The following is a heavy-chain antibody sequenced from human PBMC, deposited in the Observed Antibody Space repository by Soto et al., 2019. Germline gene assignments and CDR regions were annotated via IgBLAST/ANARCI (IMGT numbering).Heavy chain of an antibody. CDR2: ISYDGSNK. Sequence: QVQLVESGGGVVQPGRSLRLSCAASGVTFSSYGMHWVRQAPGKGLEWVAVISYDGSNKHYADSVKGRFTISRDNFKNXXYRQTNSLGAEDTAVYYWAQDPYYYDRRGYYVFDYWGQGTLVTVSS. CDR3: AQDPYYYDRRGYYVFDY. CDR1: GVTFSSYG. J-gene: IGHJ4*02. D-gene: IGHD3-22*01. V-gene: IGHV3-30*18.